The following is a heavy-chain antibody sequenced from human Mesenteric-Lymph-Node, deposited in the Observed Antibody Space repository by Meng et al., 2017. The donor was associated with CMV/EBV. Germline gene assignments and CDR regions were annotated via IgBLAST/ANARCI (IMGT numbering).Heavy chain of an antibody. Sequence: ISCAAPGFTFSSSAMDWVRQAPGKGLEWVAVISYDGSNKYYADSVKGRFTISRDNSKSTVFLQVSSLRAEDTAVYYCATPGGTQLWGPAYWGQGTLVTVSS. CDR1: GFTFSSSA. J-gene: IGHJ4*02. V-gene: IGHV3-30-3*01. D-gene: IGHD5-18*01. CDR3: ATPGGTQLWGPAY. CDR2: ISYDGSNK.